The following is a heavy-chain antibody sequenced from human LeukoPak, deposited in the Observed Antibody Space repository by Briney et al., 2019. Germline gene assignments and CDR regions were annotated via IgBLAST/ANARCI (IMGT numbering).Heavy chain of an antibody. V-gene: IGHV1-3*01. CDR1: GYTFTSYA. J-gene: IGHJ5*02. Sequence: ASVKVSCKASGYTFTSYAMHWVRQAPGQRLEWMGWINAGNGNTKYSQKFQGRVTITRDTSASTAYMELSSLRSEDTAVYYCARSPSHSSGWKWDWFDPWGQGTLVTVSS. D-gene: IGHD6-19*01. CDR3: ARSPSHSSGWKWDWFDP. CDR2: INAGNGNT.